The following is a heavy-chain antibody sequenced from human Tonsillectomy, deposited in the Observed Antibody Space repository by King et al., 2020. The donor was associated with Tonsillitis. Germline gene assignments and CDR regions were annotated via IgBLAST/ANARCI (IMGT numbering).Heavy chain of an antibody. V-gene: IGHV3-23*04. D-gene: IGHD6-19*01. CDR1: GFTFSSYA. Sequence: VQLVESGGGLVQPGGSLRLSCAASGFTFSSYAMSWVRQAPGKGLEWVSGISNSGGNTYYADSVKGRFTIPRDNSKNTRYLQMNSLRAGDTAAYYCAKDGHSSGWYYFDYWGQGTLVTVSS. CDR3: AKDGHSSGWYYFDY. CDR2: ISNSGGNT. J-gene: IGHJ4*02.